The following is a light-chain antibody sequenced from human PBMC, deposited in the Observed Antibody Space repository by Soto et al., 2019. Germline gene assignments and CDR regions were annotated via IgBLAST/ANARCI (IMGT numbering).Light chain of an antibody. Sequence: EIRLTQSLGTLSLSPGERATLSCLADQYVSSSVAWYQHKPGQAPRLLIYDASNRATGIPARFSGSGSGTDFTLTISSLEPEDFAVYYCQQRSNWPPITFGQGTRLEI. V-gene: IGKV3-11*01. J-gene: IGKJ5*01. CDR3: QQRSNWPPIT. CDR2: DAS. CDR1: QYVSSS.